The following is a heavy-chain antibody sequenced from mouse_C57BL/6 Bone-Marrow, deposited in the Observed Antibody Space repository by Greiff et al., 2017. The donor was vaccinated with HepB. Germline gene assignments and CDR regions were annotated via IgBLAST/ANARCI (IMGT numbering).Heavy chain of an antibody. J-gene: IGHJ3*01. V-gene: IGHV5-16*01. CDR1: GFTFSDYY. CDR2: INYDGSST. D-gene: IGHD2-3*01. CDR3: ARGDGYYEAWFAY. Sequence: EVKLQESEGGSVQPGSSMKLSCTASGFTFSDYYMAWVRQVPEKVLEWVANINYDGSSTYYLDSLKSRFIFSKDNAKNILYLQMRSLQSEDTATYYCARGDGYYEAWFAYWGQGTLVTVSA.